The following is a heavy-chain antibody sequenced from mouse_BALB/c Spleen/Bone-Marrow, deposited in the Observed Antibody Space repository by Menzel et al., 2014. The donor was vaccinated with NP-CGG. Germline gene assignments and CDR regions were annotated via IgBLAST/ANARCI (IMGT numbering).Heavy chain of an antibody. J-gene: IGHJ2*01. CDR2: INPNSGRK. Sequence: QVQLKHSGTELVKPGASVKLSCKASGYTFXSYWMHWVKQRPGQGLEWIGEINPNSGRKNYNEKFKSKATLTVDRSSSTAYMQLSSLTSEDSALYYCARKKYGNYDYFDYWGQGTTLTVSS. CDR3: ARKKYGNYDYFDY. D-gene: IGHD2-10*02. CDR1: GYTFXSYW. V-gene: IGHV1S81*02.